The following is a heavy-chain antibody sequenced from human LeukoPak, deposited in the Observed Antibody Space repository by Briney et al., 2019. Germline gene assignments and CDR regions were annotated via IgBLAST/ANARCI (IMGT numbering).Heavy chain of an antibody. CDR3: ARVGGIAAAGTFEYYFDY. CDR2: IYTSGST. Sequence: PSETRSLTCTVSGGSISSGSYYWSWIRQPAGKGLEWIGRIYTSGSTNYNPSLKSRVTISVDTSKNQFSLKLSSVTAADTAVYYCARVGGIAAAGTFEYYFDYWGQGTLVTVSS. CDR1: GGSISSGSYY. D-gene: IGHD6-13*01. V-gene: IGHV4-61*02. J-gene: IGHJ4*02.